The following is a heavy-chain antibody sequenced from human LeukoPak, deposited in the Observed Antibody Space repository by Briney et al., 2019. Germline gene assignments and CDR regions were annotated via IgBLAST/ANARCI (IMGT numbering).Heavy chain of an antibody. J-gene: IGHJ4*02. Sequence: PGGSLRLSCAASGFTVSSNYMSWVRQAPGKGLEWVSVIYSGGSTYYADSVKGRFTISRDNSKNTLYLQMNSLRAEDTAVCHCARVGSSGYLAYWGQGTLVTVSS. CDR2: IYSGGST. CDR1: GFTVSSNY. CDR3: ARVGSSGYLAY. V-gene: IGHV3-53*01. D-gene: IGHD3-22*01.